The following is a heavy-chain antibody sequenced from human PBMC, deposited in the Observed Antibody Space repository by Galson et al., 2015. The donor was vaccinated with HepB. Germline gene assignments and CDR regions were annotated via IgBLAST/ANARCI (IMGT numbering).Heavy chain of an antibody. CDR3: ARYCGGDCPHLGAFDI. CDR1: GFTFGSYW. CDR2: INSDGSST. J-gene: IGHJ3*02. D-gene: IGHD2-21*02. Sequence: SLRLSCAASGFTFGSYWMHWVRQAPGKGLVWVSRINSDGSSTSYADSVKGRFTISRDNAKNTLYLQMNSLRAEDTAVYYCARYCGGDCPHLGAFDIWGQGTMVTVSS. V-gene: IGHV3-74*01.